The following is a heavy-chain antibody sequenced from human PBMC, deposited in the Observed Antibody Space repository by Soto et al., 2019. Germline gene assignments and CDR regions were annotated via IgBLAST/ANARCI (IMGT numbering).Heavy chain of an antibody. J-gene: IGHJ5*02. V-gene: IGHV1-8*01. CDR1: VYAFTRFD. CDR3: ARPYYSGWFLFTS. CDR2: MNPNSGNT. D-gene: IGHD6-19*01. Sequence: SVNGSYKSSVYAFTRFDIHWVRQATGQGLEWMGWMNPNSGNTNYSQKFKDRVTMTRNTSISTAYMEVSSLRSDDTAIYYCARPYYSGWFLFTSWGQGTLVTVSS.